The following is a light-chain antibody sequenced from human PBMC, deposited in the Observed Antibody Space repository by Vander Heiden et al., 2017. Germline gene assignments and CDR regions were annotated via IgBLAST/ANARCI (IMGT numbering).Light chain of an antibody. J-gene: IGKJ1*01. V-gene: IGKV4-1*01. CDR3: QQYDSNRWT. CDR1: QSVLYSSNNKNQ. CDR2: LAS. Sequence: DIVMTQSPDSLAVSLGERATINCKSSQSVLYSSNNKNQLAWYQQKPGQPPNLLIYLASSRESGVPDRFSGSGSGTDFTLTISSLQAEDVAVYYCQQYDSNRWTFGQGTKVEIK.